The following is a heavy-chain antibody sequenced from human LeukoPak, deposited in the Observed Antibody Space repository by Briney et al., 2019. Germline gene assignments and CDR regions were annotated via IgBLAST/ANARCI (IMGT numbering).Heavy chain of an antibody. V-gene: IGHV3-33*06. CDR2: MWYDGSRK. CDR3: AKDSRDWSFDY. CDR1: GFNFGSNG. Sequence: GRSLRLSCAASGFNFGSNGMHWVRQAPGKGLEWVAAMWYDGSRKDYAGSVKGRFTVSRDVPKNTLYLQMNSLRAEDTAVYYRAKDSRDWSFDYWGQGTLVTVSS. D-gene: IGHD2-21*01. J-gene: IGHJ4*02.